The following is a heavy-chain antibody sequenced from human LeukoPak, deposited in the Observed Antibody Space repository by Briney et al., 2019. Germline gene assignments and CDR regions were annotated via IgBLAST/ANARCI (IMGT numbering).Heavy chain of an antibody. CDR1: GGSFSGYY. V-gene: IGHV4-34*01. Sequence: SETLSLTCAVYGGSFSGYYWSWIRQPPGKGLEWIGEINHSGSTNYNPSLKSRVTISVDTSKNQFSLKLSSVTAADTAVYYCARDFLSSKWYYFDYWGQGTLVTVSS. D-gene: IGHD6-13*01. CDR3: ARDFLSSKWYYFDY. CDR2: INHSGST. J-gene: IGHJ4*02.